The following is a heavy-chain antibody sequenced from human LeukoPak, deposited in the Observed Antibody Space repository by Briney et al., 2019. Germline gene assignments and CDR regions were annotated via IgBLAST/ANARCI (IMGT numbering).Heavy chain of an antibody. CDR1: GGSFSGYY. Sequence: PSETLSLTCAVYGGSFSGYYWSWIRQPPGKGLEWIGEINHGGSTNYNPSLKSRVTISVDTSKNQFSLKLRSVTAADTAVYYCARASPKKTYYDFWSGYYISYYFDYWGQGTLVTVSS. J-gene: IGHJ4*02. CDR3: ARASPKKTYYDFWSGYYISYYFDY. CDR2: INHGGST. D-gene: IGHD3-3*01. V-gene: IGHV4-34*01.